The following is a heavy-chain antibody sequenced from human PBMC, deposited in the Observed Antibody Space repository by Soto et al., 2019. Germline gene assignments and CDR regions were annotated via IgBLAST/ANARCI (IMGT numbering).Heavy chain of an antibody. D-gene: IGHD1-26*01. CDR2: ISGSGGDT. CDR1: GLTFSRHA. CDR3: SKDPPIVGATGGYYFDS. Sequence: GGSLRLSCEASGLTFSRHAMNWVRQAPGKGLEWVSVISGSGGDTYYADSVKGRFTISRDNSKNTVYPQMNSLRAEDTAIYYCSKDPPIVGATGGYYFDSWGHGTLVTVSS. J-gene: IGHJ4*01. V-gene: IGHV3-23*01.